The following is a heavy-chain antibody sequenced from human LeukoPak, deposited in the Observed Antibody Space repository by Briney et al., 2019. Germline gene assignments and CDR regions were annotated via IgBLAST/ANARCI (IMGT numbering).Heavy chain of an antibody. D-gene: IGHD4-17*01. CDR3: ARALTTVTRRYGMDV. Sequence: SETLSLTCAVYGGSFRGYYWSWIRQPPGKGLEWIGEINHSGSTNYNPSLKSRVTISVDTSKNQFSLKLSSVTAADTAVYYCARALTTVTRRYGMDVWGQGTTVTVSS. CDR1: GGSFRGYY. CDR2: INHSGST. V-gene: IGHV4-34*01. J-gene: IGHJ6*02.